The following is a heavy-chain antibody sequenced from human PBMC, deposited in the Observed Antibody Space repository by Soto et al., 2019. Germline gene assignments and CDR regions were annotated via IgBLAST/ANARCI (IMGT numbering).Heavy chain of an antibody. CDR1: GYTFTSYA. J-gene: IGHJ2*01. V-gene: IGHV1-3*01. D-gene: IGHD6-19*01. Sequence: QVQLVQSGAEVKKPGASVKVSCKASGYTFTSYAMHWVRQAPGQRLEWMGWINAGNGNTKYSQKFQGRVTITRDTSASTAYMELSSLRSEDTAVYYCARDQGGWIAVDVEDWYFDLWGRGTLVTVSS. CDR3: ARDQGGWIAVDVEDWYFDL. CDR2: INAGNGNT.